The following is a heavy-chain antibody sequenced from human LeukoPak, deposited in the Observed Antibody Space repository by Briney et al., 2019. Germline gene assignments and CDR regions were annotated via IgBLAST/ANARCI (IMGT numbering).Heavy chain of an antibody. V-gene: IGHV3-48*03. J-gene: IGHJ4*02. Sequence: GGSLRLSCAASGFTFSSYEMNWVRQAPGKVLEWVSYISSSGSTIYYADSVKGRFTISRDNAKNSLYLQMNSLRAEDTAVYYCARGQYYDYAFDYWGQGTLVTVSS. CDR2: ISSSGSTI. CDR3: ARGQYYDYAFDY. D-gene: IGHD3-16*01. CDR1: GFTFSSYE.